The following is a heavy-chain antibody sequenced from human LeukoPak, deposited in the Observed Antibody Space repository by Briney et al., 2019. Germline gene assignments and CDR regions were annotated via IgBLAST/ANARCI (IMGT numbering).Heavy chain of an antibody. V-gene: IGHV3-64*01. D-gene: IGHD6-19*01. CDR1: GFTFSIYA. J-gene: IGHJ4*02. CDR3: VRDRGGSGWYYFDY. Sequence: PGGSLRLSCAASGFTFSIYAMHWVRQGPGKGLEHVSGISYNGSQTYYGNSVKDRFTISRDNAKNTVYLQMASLRVDDMAVYYCVRDRGGSGWYYFDYWGQGTLVTVSS. CDR2: ISYNGSQT.